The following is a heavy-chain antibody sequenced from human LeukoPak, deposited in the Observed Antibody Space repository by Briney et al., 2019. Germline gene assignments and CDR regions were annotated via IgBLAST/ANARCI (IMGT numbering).Heavy chain of an antibody. Sequence: GSLRLSCAASGFTVSSNYMSWVRQAPGKGLEWVSVIYSGGSTYYADSVKGRFTISRDNSKNTLYLQMNSLRAEDTAVYYCASSSGPDAFDIWGQGTMVIVSS. J-gene: IGHJ3*02. CDR1: GFTVSSNY. V-gene: IGHV3-66*02. CDR3: ASSSGPDAFDI. CDR2: IYSGGST. D-gene: IGHD1-26*01.